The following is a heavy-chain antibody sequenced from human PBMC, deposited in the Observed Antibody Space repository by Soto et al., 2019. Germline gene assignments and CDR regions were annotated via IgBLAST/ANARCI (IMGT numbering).Heavy chain of an antibody. V-gene: IGHV4-30-4*01. CDR1: GGSISSGDYY. CDR2: IYYAGTT. CDR3: ARLGRYYQAFDS. D-gene: IGHD3-22*01. Sequence: LSLTCTVSGGSISSGDYYWSWIRQPPGKGLEWIGYIYYAGTTTYNPSLKGRATISLDTSENQFSLKVRSVTAADTAVYYCARLGRYYQAFDSWGQGTLVTVSS. J-gene: IGHJ4*02.